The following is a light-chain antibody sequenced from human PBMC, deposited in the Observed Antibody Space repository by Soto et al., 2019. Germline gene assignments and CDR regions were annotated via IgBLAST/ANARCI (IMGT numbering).Light chain of an antibody. CDR1: QSLRNTY. CDR3: QQYDQSPRT. CDR2: GVY. Sequence: EILLTQSPGTLSLSPGERATLSCSASQSLRNTYLSWYQQKPGQAPRLLIYGVYSRATGIPDRFSASRSGTDFTLTISRMEPEDFAVYYCQQYDQSPRTFGQGTKVEIK. V-gene: IGKV3-20*01. J-gene: IGKJ1*01.